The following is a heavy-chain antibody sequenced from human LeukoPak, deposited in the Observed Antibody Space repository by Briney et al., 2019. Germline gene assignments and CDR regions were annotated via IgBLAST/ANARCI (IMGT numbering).Heavy chain of an antibody. J-gene: IGHJ6*03. V-gene: IGHV4-39*01. Sequence: SETLSLTCTVSGGSISSSSDYWGGVRQPPGKGLEWIGSMYYSGSTYYNPSLKSRVTISVDTSKNQFSLKLSSVTAADTAVYYCARVRAPRFPHYYYYMDVWGKGTTVTVSS. CDR2: MYYSGST. CDR3: ARVRAPRFPHYYYYMDV. D-gene: IGHD3-10*01. CDR1: GGSISSSSDY.